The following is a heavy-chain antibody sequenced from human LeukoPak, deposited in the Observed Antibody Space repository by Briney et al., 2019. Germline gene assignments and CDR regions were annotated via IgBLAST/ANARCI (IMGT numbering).Heavy chain of an antibody. CDR2: IDIDGTGT. CDR1: GFTFTNYW. V-gene: IGHV3-74*01. J-gene: IGHJ4*02. CDR3: ASGGGDCSSSNCYSAY. D-gene: IGHD2-2*02. Sequence: PGGSLRLSCAASGFTFTNYWMHWVRQAPGKGLVWVSRIDIDGTGTSYADSVKGRFTISRDNSKNTLYLQMGSLRAEDMAVYYCASGGGDCSSSNCYSAYWGQGTLVTVSS.